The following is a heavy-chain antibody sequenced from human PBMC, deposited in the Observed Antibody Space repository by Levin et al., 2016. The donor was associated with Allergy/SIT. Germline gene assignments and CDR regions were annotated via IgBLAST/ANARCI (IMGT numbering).Heavy chain of an antibody. CDR1: GYTFTSYY. Sequence: ASVKVSCKASGYTFTSYYIHWVRQAPGQGLEWMGIINPSGGTTRYAQNFQGRITMTRDTSTSTIYMELSSLRSEDTAVYYCAKTGQPFWHIVVATALDYWGQGTLVTVSS. J-gene: IGHJ4*02. D-gene: IGHD2-21*02. CDR3: AKTGQPFWHIVVATALDY. CDR2: INPSGGTT. V-gene: IGHV1-46*01.